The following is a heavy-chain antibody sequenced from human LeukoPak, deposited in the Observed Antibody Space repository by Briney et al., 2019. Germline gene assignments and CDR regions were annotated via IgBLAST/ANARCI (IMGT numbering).Heavy chain of an antibody. D-gene: IGHD4-17*01. CDR2: FYYRA. CDR1: GGSSFSSGGYY. V-gene: IGHV4-31*03. J-gene: IGHJ4*02. CDR3: VREGEYGEDYY. Sequence: SSQTLSLTCTVSGGSSFSSGGYYWTWIRQHPEKGLEWIGYFYYRASYNPSLKGRVSISIDTSKNQFSLRLTSVTAADTALYYCVREGEYGEDYYWGQGIQVIVSA.